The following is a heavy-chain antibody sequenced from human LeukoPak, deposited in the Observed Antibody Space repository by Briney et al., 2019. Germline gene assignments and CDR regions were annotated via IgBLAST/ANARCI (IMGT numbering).Heavy chain of an antibody. CDR3: ANHRWLQLLDYFDY. Sequence: PGGSLRLSCAASGFTFSSYAMSWVRQAPGKGLGWVSAISGSGGRTYYAGSVKGRFTISRDNSKSTLYLQMNSLRVEDTAVYYCANHRWLQLLDYFDYWGQGTLVTVSS. V-gene: IGHV3-23*01. CDR2: ISGSGGRT. CDR1: GFTFSSYA. J-gene: IGHJ4*02. D-gene: IGHD5-24*01.